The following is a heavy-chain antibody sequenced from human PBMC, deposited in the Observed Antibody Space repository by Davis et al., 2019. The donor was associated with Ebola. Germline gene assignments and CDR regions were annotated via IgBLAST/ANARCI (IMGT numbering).Heavy chain of an antibody. V-gene: IGHV4-34*01. CDR3: ARVTSLGAFDI. D-gene: IGHD6-13*01. CDR2: INHSGST. CDR1: GGSFSGYY. J-gene: IGHJ3*02. Sequence: MPSETLSLTCAVYGGSFSGYYWSWIRQPPRKGLEWIGEINHSGSTNYNPSLKSRVTISVDTSKNQFSLKLSSVTAADTAVYYCARVTSLGAFDIWGQGTMVTVSS.